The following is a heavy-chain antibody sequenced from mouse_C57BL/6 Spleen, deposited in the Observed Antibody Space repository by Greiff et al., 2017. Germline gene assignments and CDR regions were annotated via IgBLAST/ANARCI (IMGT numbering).Heavy chain of an antibody. CDR1: GYTFTDYY. Sequence: QVQLQQSGAELVRPGASVKLSCKASGYTFTDYYINWVKQRPGQGLEWIARIYPGSGNTYYNEKFKGKATLTAEKSSSTAYMQLSSLTSEDSAVYFCARGYYGSSDYAMDYWGQGTSVTVSS. J-gene: IGHJ4*01. V-gene: IGHV1-76*01. CDR2: IYPGSGNT. CDR3: ARGYYGSSDYAMDY. D-gene: IGHD1-1*01.